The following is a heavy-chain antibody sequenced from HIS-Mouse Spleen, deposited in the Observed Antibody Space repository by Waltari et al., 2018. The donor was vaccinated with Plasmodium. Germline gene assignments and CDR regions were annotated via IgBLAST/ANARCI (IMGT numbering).Heavy chain of an antibody. CDR1: GGSFSGYY. CDR3: ARVTSSGVYWYFDL. Sequence: QVQLQQWGAGLLTPSETLSLTCAVYGGSFSGYYWSWFRQPPGKGLEWIGEINHSGSTNYNPSLKSRVTISVDTSKNQFSLKLSSVTAADTAVYYCARVTSSGVYWYFDLWGRGTLVTVSS. J-gene: IGHJ2*01. V-gene: IGHV4-34*01. D-gene: IGHD3-3*01. CDR2: INHSGST.